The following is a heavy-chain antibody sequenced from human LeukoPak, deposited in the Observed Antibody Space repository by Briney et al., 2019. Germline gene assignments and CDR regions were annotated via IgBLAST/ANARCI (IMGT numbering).Heavy chain of an antibody. D-gene: IGHD4-23*01. V-gene: IGHV1-2*06. CDR3: ARDFNVVVVTPGTVDY. J-gene: IGHJ4*02. Sequence: ASVKVSXKASGYTFTGYYMHWVRQAPGQGLEWMGRINPNSGGTNYAQKFQGRVTMTRDTSISTAYMELSRLRSDDTAVYYCARDFNVVVVTPGTVDYWGQGTLVTVSS. CDR2: INPNSGGT. CDR1: GYTFTGYY.